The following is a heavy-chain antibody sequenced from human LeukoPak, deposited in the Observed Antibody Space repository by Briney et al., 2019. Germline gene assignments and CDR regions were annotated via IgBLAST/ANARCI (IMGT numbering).Heavy chain of an antibody. CDR2: INPNSGGT. Sequence: APVNESCKTSGYTFTGYYMHWVRQAPGQGLEWMGWINPNSGGTNYAQRFQGRVTMTRDTSISTAYMELSRLRSDDSAVYYCARYFYDSSGSPSDAYDIWGKGTMVSSSS. CDR1: GYTFTGYY. V-gene: IGHV1-2*02. J-gene: IGHJ3*02. CDR3: ARYFYDSSGSPSDAYDI. D-gene: IGHD3-22*01.